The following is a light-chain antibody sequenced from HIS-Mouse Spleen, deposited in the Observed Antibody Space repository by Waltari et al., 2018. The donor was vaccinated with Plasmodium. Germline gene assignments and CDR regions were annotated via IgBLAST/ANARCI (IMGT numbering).Light chain of an antibody. CDR3: QQDNNWLFT. CDR2: GAS. V-gene: IGKV3-15*01. Sequence: EIVMTQSPAPLSVSPGERATLSCMATQCVSSNLAWYQQEPGQAPKLHIYGASTRATGIPARFSGSGSGPEFTLTISSLQAEDLAVYYGQQDNNWLFTFGPGTKVDIK. CDR1: QCVSSN. J-gene: IGKJ3*01.